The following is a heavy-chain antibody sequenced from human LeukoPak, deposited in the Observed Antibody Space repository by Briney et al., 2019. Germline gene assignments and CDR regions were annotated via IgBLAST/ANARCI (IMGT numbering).Heavy chain of an antibody. CDR1: GQSISGGYY. CDR3: ARDHVLLWFGELALRTVRDYYGMDV. V-gene: IGHV4-38-2*02. CDR2: IYHSGST. J-gene: IGHJ6*02. Sequence: SEALSLTCTVTGQSISGGYYWVWIRQPPGKGLEWIGSIYHSGSTYYNPSLKSRVTISVDTSKNQFSLKLSSVTAADTAVYYCARDHVLLWFGELALRTVRDYYGMDVWGQGTTVTVSS. D-gene: IGHD3-10*01.